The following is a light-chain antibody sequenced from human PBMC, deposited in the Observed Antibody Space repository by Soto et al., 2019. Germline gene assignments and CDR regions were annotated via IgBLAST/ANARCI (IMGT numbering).Light chain of an antibody. Sequence: QSALTQPPSASGSPGQSVTISCTGTSSDVGGYNYVSWYQQHPGKAPKLIIYEVTKRPSGVPDRFSGSKSGNTASLTVSGLQAEDEADYYCSSYVGSNRGVFGGGTKLTVL. J-gene: IGLJ3*02. CDR2: EVT. V-gene: IGLV2-8*01. CDR3: SSYVGSNRGV. CDR1: SSDVGGYNY.